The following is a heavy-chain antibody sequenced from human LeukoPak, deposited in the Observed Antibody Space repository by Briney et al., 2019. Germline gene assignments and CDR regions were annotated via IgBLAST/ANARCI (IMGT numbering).Heavy chain of an antibody. V-gene: IGHV1-18*01. J-gene: IGHJ4*02. Sequence: ASVKVSCKASGYTFTNYGITWVRQAPGQGLEWMGWISASNGDTHYSEKFQDRITVTTDTSTSTAYMELRSLVSDDTAVYYCARDGARADYYDSSGYYPELDYWGQGTLVTVSS. CDR2: ISASNGDT. D-gene: IGHD3-22*01. CDR3: ARDGARADYYDSSGYYPELDY. CDR1: GYTFTNYG.